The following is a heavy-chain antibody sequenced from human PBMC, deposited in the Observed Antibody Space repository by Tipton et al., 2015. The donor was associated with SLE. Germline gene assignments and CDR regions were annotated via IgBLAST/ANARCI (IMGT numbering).Heavy chain of an antibody. D-gene: IGHD6-13*01. CDR1: GFTFTDYY. Sequence: SLRLSCVASGFTFTDYYMTWVRQAPGKGLEWVAFIRYDGSNKYYADSVKGRFTISRDNSKNTLYLQMNSLRAEDTAVYYCAKEKGIAAAGLNYWGPGTLVTVSS. CDR3: AKEKGIAAAGLNY. J-gene: IGHJ4*02. CDR2: IRYDGSNK. V-gene: IGHV3-30*02.